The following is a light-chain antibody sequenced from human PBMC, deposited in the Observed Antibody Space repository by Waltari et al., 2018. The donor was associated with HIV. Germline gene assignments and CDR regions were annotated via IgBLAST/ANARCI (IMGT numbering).Light chain of an antibody. CDR2: AAS. Sequence: QMTQPPSSLSASVGDRVIITCRASQDITTSLAWYQLKPGGPPRLLIFAASGLHGGVPPRFSGSGSGTVFVLTISNLQPEDSATYYCQQASSFPLSFGGGTKVEI. V-gene: IGKV1-12*01. CDR3: QQASSFPLS. J-gene: IGKJ4*01. CDR1: QDITTS.